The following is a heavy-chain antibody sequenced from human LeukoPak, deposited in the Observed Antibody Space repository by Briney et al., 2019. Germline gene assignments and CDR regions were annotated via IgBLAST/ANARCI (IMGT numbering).Heavy chain of an antibody. CDR2: INPNSGGT. Sequence: GASVKVSCKASGCTFTGYYVHWVRQAPGQGLEWMGLINPNSGGTNYAQKVQGRVTMTRDTSISTAYMELSRLRSDDTAVYYCARAPRWLFPSYFDYWGQGTLVTVSS. CDR1: GCTFTGYY. V-gene: IGHV1-2*02. J-gene: IGHJ4*02. D-gene: IGHD3-22*01. CDR3: ARAPRWLFPSYFDY.